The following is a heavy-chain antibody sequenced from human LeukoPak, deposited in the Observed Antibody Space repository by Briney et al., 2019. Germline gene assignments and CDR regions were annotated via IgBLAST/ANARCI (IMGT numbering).Heavy chain of an antibody. CDR1: GYPFTSYD. V-gene: IGHV1-8*03. CDR2: MNPNSGDT. Sequence: ASVKVSCKASGYPFTSYDINWVRQATGQGLEWIGWMNPNSGDTGYAQKFQGRVTITRNTAISTAYMELSSLRSEDTAIYYCAIDYGGNSGWFDPWGQGTLVTVSS. J-gene: IGHJ5*02. D-gene: IGHD4-23*01. CDR3: AIDYGGNSGWFDP.